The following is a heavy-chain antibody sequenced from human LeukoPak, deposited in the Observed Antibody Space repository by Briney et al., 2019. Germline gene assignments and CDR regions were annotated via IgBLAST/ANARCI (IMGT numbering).Heavy chain of an antibody. V-gene: IGHV3-48*01. CDR3: ARSLNMITFGGVIAPDAFDI. Sequence: GGSLRLSCAASGFTFSSYSMNWVRQAPGKGLEWVSYISSSSSTIYYADSVKGRFTISRDNAKNSLYLQMNSLRAGDTAVYYCARSLNMITFGGVIAPDAFDIWGQGTMVTVSS. J-gene: IGHJ3*02. CDR2: ISSSSSTI. CDR1: GFTFSSYS. D-gene: IGHD3-16*02.